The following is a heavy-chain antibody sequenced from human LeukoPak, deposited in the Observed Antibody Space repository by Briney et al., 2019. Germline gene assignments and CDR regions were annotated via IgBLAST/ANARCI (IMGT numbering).Heavy chain of an antibody. V-gene: IGHV3-48*01. CDR2: ISSSSSTI. CDR3: ARDLAVWGSYHYFGY. CDR1: GFTFSSYS. Sequence: GGSLRLSCAASGFTFSSYSMNWVRQAPGKGLEWVSYISSSSSTIYYADSVKGRFTISRDNAKNSLYLQMNSLRAEDTAVYYCARDLAVWGSYHYFGYWGQGTLVTVSS. D-gene: IGHD3-16*02. J-gene: IGHJ4*02.